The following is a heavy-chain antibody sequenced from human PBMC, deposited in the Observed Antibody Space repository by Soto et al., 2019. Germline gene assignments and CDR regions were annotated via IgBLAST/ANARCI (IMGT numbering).Heavy chain of an antibody. CDR3: ANDQGQCLVSEGYGMGV. D-gene: IGHD6-19*01. CDR1: GFTFSSYG. J-gene: IGHJ6*02. CDR2: ISYDGSNK. Sequence: QVQLVESGGGVVQPGRSLRLSCAASGFTFSSYGMHWVRQAPGKGLEWVAVISYDGSNKYYADSVKGRFTISRDNSKNTLYTQMNSMRAEDTAVYYCANDQGQCLVSEGYGMGVWGQGTTVTVSS. V-gene: IGHV3-30*18.